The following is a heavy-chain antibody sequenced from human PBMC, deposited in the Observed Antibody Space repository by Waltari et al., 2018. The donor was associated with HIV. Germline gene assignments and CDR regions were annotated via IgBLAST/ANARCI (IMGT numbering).Heavy chain of an antibody. J-gene: IGHJ6*02. CDR3: ARGYSGSPPLYYYYGMDV. Sequence: QVQLQESGPGLVKPSETLSLTCTVSGGSISSYYWSWIRQPPGKGLEWIGYIYYSGSTNYNPSLKSRVTISVDTSTNQFSLKLSSVTAADTAVYYCARGYSGSPPLYYYYGMDVWGQGTTVTVSS. D-gene: IGHD1-26*01. CDR1: GGSISSYY. CDR2: IYYSGST. V-gene: IGHV4-59*01.